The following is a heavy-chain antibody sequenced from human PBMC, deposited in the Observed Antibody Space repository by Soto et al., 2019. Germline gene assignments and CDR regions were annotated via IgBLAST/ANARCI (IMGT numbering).Heavy chain of an antibody. V-gene: IGHV1-18*01. Sequence: ASVKVSCKASGYTFTSYGISWVRQAPGQGLEWMGWISAYNGNTNYAQKLQGRVTMTTDTSTSTAYMELRSLRSDDTAVFYFARGVGYCSGGSCSWWFDPWGQGTLVTVSS. D-gene: IGHD2-15*01. CDR1: GYTFTSYG. J-gene: IGHJ5*02. CDR3: ARGVGYCSGGSCSWWFDP. CDR2: ISAYNGNT.